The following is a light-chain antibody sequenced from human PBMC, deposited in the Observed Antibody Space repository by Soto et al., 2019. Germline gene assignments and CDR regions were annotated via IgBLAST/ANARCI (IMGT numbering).Light chain of an antibody. CDR1: QDISKY. CDR2: AAS. Sequence: IPMTEPRSSLSASVGDRFTVTCQASQDISKYLTWFQQKPGKAPKSLIYAASNLQRGVPSKFSGSGSGTHFTLTISSLQPEDSAPYFCQQYHSDPRTFGQGTRLEIK. J-gene: IGKJ5*01. V-gene: IGKV1-16*02. CDR3: QQYHSDPRT.